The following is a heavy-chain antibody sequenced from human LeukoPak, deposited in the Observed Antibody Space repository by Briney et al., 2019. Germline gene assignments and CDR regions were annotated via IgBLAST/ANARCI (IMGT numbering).Heavy chain of an antibody. D-gene: IGHD5-24*01. CDR3: AKFGYNLDYYYYYYMDV. CDR2: ISGSGGST. V-gene: IGHV3-23*01. J-gene: IGHJ6*03. CDR1: GFTFSSYA. Sequence: GGSLRLSCAASGFTFSSYAMSWVRQAPGKGLEWVSAISGSGGSTYYADSVKGRFTISRDNSKNTLYLQMNSLRAEDTAVYYCAKFGYNLDYYYYYYMDVWGKGTTVTVSS.